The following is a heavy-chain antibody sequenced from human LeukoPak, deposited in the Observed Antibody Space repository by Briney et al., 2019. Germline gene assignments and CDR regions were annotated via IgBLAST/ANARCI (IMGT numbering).Heavy chain of an antibody. J-gene: IGHJ4*02. CDR3: ARGGYYFDY. V-gene: IGHV3-33*01. CDR2: IWYDGSNK. Sequence: GGSLRLSCAASGFTFSSYGMHWVRQAPGKGLEWVAVIWYDGSNKYYADSVKGRFTISRDNFKNTLYLQMHSLRAEDTAVYYCARGGYYFDYWGQGTLVTVSS. D-gene: IGHD3-10*01. CDR1: GFTFSSYG.